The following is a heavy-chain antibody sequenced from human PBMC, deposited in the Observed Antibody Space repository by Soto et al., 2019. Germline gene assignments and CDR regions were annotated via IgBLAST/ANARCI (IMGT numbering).Heavy chain of an antibody. J-gene: IGHJ4*02. CDR2: INAGNGNT. D-gene: IGHD3-22*01. CDR1: GYTFTSYA. V-gene: IGHV1-3*01. CDR3: ARGSGYYYWDDY. Sequence: ASVKVSCKASGYTFTSYAMHWVRQAPGQRLEWMGWINAGNGNTKYSQKSQGRVTITRDTSASTAYVELSSLRSEDTAVYYCARGSGYYYWDDYWGQGTLVTVSS.